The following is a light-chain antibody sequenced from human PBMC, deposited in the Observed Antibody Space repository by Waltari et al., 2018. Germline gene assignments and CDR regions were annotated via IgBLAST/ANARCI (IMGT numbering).Light chain of an antibody. CDR2: DAS. CDR3: QQRRNWPIT. V-gene: IGKV3-11*01. J-gene: IGKJ5*01. Sequence: EIVLTQSPATLSLPPGEGATLACRASQSVDYYLAWYQQKPGQSPRLLLQDASTRASGVPARFSGSGSGTDFSLTISSLEPEDFAVYYCQQRRNWPITFGQGTRLEIK. CDR1: QSVDYY.